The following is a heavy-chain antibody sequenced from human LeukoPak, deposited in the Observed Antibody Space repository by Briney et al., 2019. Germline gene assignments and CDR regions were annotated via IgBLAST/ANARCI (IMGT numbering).Heavy chain of an antibody. Sequence: SETLSLTCTVSGGSISSSSYYWGWIRQPPGKGLEWIGSIYYSGSTYYSPSLKSRVTISVDTSKNQFSLKLSSVTAADTAVYYCARGRSPYYDSSGYSDYWGQGTLVTVSS. CDR1: GGSISSSSYY. CDR3: ARGRSPYYDSSGYSDY. J-gene: IGHJ4*02. D-gene: IGHD3-22*01. CDR2: IYYSGST. V-gene: IGHV4-39*01.